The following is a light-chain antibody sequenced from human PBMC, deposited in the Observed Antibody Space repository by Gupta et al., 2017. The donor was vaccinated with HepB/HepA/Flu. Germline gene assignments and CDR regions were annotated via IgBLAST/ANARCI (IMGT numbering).Light chain of an antibody. V-gene: IGLV7-46*01. CDR1: TGAVTSGHY. CDR2: ETT. CDR3: LLSYSGARGV. J-gene: IGLJ3*02. Sequence: QAVVTQEPSLTVSPGGPVTLTCGSSTGAVTSGHYPYWFQQKPGQAPRTLIYETTNKYSWTPARFSGSLLGGKAALTLSGAQPEDEAEYYCLLSYSGARGVFGGGTKLTVL.